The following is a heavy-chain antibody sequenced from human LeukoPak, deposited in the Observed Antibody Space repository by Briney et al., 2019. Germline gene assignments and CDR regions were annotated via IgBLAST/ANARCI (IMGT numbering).Heavy chain of an antibody. V-gene: IGHV4-31*03. CDR2: IYYSGST. CDR1: GGSISSGGYY. D-gene: IGHD2/OR15-2a*01. CDR3: ARGLWDSTGFDY. Sequence: SQTLSLTCTVSGGSISSGGYYWSWLRQHPGKGLEWIGYIYYSGSTYYNPSLKSRVTISVDTSKNQFSLELSSVTAADTGVYYCARGLWDSTGFDYWGQGTRVTVSS. J-gene: IGHJ4*02.